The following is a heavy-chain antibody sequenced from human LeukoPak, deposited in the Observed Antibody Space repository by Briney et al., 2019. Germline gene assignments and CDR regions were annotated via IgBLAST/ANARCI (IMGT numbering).Heavy chain of an antibody. D-gene: IGHD2-2*02. Sequence: PGGSLRLSCAASGYTFSNAWMSWVRQAPGKGLEWVGSIKSKTDGGTTDYAAPVKGRFTISRDDSKNTLYLQMNSLKTEDTAVYYCTRRQVVVPAAIRDYWGQGTLVTISS. CDR3: TRRQVVVPAAIRDY. CDR1: GYTFSNAW. V-gene: IGHV3-15*01. J-gene: IGHJ4*02. CDR2: IKSKTDGGTT.